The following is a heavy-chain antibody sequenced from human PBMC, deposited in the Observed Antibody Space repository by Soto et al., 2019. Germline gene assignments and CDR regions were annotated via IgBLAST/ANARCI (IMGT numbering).Heavy chain of an antibody. Sequence: GALRLSCAASGFTFCNLWLSWVRQAPGKGLEWVSAISVSGTTTYYADSVKGRFTISRDNSKNTLYLQMNSLRVEDTAVYYCVKVGDFGRQTYWGQGTLVTV. CDR3: VKVGDFGRQTY. V-gene: IGHV3-23*01. D-gene: IGHD3-16*01. CDR2: ISVSGTTT. J-gene: IGHJ4*02. CDR1: GFTFCNLW.